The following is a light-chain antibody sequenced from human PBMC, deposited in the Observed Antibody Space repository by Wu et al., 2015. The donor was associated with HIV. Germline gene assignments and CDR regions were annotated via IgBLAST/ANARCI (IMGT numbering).Light chain of an antibody. J-gene: IGKJ4*01. CDR3: HQRSNWPLT. CDR1: QSISSN. V-gene: IGKV3-15*01. Sequence: EIVMTQSPATLSVSPGERATLSCRASQSISSNLAWYQQKPGQAPRLLIYGASTRATGIPARFSGSGSGTEFTLTISSMQSEDFAVYYCHQRSNWPLTFGGGTKVEIK. CDR2: GAS.